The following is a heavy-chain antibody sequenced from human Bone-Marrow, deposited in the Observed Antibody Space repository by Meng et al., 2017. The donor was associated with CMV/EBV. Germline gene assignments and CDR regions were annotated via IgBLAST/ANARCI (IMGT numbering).Heavy chain of an antibody. CDR3: ARDLVGFAD. J-gene: IGHJ4*02. Sequence: GSLRLSCAVYGGSFSGYYWSWIRQPPGKGLEWIGEINHSGSTNYNPSLKSRVTISVDTSKNQFSLKLSSVTAADTAVYYCARDLVGFADWGPGTLVNVSS. V-gene: IGHV4-34*01. D-gene: IGHD2-2*01. CDR1: GGSFSGYY. CDR2: INHSGST.